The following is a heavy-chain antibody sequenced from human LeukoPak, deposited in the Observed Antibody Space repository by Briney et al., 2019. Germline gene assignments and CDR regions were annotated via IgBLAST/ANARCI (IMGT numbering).Heavy chain of an antibody. D-gene: IGHD3-10*01. CDR1: GFTFSSYG. CDR2: ISYDGSNK. V-gene: IGHV3-30*18. Sequence: GGSLRLSCAASGFTFSSYGMHWVRQAPGKGLEWVAVISYDGSNKYYADSVKGRFTISRDNSKNTLYLQMNSLRAEDTAVYYCAKLYGSGRSLFDYWGQGTLVTVFS. CDR3: AKLYGSGRSLFDY. J-gene: IGHJ4*02.